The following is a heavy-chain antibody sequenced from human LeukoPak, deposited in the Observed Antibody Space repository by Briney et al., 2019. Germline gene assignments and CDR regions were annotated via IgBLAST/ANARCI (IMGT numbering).Heavy chain of an antibody. D-gene: IGHD2-15*01. CDR2: ISWNSGSI. V-gene: IGHV3-9*01. CDR1: GFTFDDYA. J-gene: IGHJ6*02. Sequence: PGGSLRLSCAASGFTFDDYAMHWVRQAPGKGLEWVSGISWNSGSIGYADSVKGRFTISRDNAKNSLYLQMNSLRAKDTALYYCAKDSLCSGGSCYSSYYYYGMDVWGQGTTVTVSS. CDR3: AKDSLCSGGSCYSSYYYYGMDV.